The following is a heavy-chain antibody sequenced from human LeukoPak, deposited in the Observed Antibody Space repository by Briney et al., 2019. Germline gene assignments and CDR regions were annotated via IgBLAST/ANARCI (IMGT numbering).Heavy chain of an antibody. J-gene: IGHJ5*02. CDR2: IYTSGSI. V-gene: IGHV4-61*02. CDR3: AKGHWFDP. CDR1: GGSISSGSYY. Sequence: SQTLSLTCTVSGGSISSGSYYWSWIRQPAGKGLEWIGRIYTSGSINYNPSLKSRVTISVDTSKNQFSLKLSSVTAADTAVYYCAKGHWFDPWGQGTLVTVSS.